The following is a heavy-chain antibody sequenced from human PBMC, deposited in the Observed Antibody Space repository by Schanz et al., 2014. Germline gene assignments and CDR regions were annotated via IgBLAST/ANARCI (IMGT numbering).Heavy chain of an antibody. D-gene: IGHD3-10*01. CDR2: IYTNGST. J-gene: IGHJ4*02. CDR3: AREWSSFDY. CDR1: GGSVSTYK. V-gene: IGHV4-4*07. Sequence: QVQLQESGPGLVKPSETLSLTCTVSGGSVSTYKWGWIRQPAGKGLEWIGRIYTNGSTKYNPSLKRRVTMSVATSKNQFSLNLNSVTAADTAVYYCAREWSSFDYWGQGALVSVSS.